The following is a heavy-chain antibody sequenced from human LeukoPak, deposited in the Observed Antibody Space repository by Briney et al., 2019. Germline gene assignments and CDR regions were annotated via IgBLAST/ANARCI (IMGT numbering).Heavy chain of an antibody. J-gene: IGHJ6*02. D-gene: IGHD4-11*01. CDR3: AKSATKPYSNYVGTYYYYGMDV. V-gene: IGHV3-23*01. Sequence: GGSLRLSCAASGFTFSSYAMSWVRHAPGKGVEWVSAISGSGGSTYYADSVKGRFTISRDNSKNTLYLQMNSLRAEDTAVYYCAKSATKPYSNYVGTYYYYGMDVWGQGTTVTVSS. CDR1: GFTFSSYA. CDR2: ISGSGGST.